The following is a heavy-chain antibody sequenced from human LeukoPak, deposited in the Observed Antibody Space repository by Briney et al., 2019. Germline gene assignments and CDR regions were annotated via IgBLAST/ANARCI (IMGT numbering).Heavy chain of an antibody. Sequence: ASVKVSCKASGYTFTSYDINWVRQATGQGLEWMGWMNPNSGNTGYAQKFQGRVTMTRNTSISTAYMELSSLRPEDTAVYYCAREMKYCSGGSCYSGAFDYWGQGTLVTVSS. D-gene: IGHD2-15*01. V-gene: IGHV1-8*01. CDR1: GYTFTSYD. J-gene: IGHJ4*02. CDR3: AREMKYCSGGSCYSGAFDY. CDR2: MNPNSGNT.